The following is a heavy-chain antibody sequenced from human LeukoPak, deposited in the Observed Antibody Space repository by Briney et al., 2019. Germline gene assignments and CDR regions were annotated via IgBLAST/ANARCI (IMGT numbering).Heavy chain of an antibody. V-gene: IGHV1-2*02. J-gene: IGHJ4*02. CDR2: INPNSGGT. CDR3: ARVLANFDY. CDR1: GYNFIDYY. D-gene: IGHD5-12*01. Sequence: ASVKVSCKTSGYNFIDYYVYWVRQAPGQGLEWMGWINPNSGGTNYAQKFQGRVTMTRDTSISTAYMELSRLRSDDTAVYYCARVLANFDYWGQGTLVTVSS.